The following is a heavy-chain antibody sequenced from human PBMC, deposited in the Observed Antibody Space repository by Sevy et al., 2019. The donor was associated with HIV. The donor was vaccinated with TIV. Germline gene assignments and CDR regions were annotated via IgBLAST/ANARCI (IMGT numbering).Heavy chain of an antibody. J-gene: IGHJ5*02. V-gene: IGHV1-69*06. CDR1: GGTFSSYA. D-gene: IGHD6-6*01. Sequence: ASVKVSCKASGGTFSSYAISWVRQAPGQRLEWMGGIIPIFGTANYAQMFQGRVTITADKSTSTAYMELSSLRSEDTAVYYCARGRYSSSGWFDPWGQGTLVTVSS. CDR2: IIPIFGTA. CDR3: ARGRYSSSGWFDP.